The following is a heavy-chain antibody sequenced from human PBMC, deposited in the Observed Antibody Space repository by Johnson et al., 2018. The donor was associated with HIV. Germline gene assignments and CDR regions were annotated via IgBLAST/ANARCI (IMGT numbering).Heavy chain of an antibody. J-gene: IGHJ3*02. CDR2: MSYDGSNK. D-gene: IGHD4-11*01. Sequence: QVQLVESGGGVVQPGRSLRLSCAASGFTFSSNPMHWVRQAPGKGLEWVAVMSYDGSNKYYADSVKGRFTISRDNSKNTVYLQMNSLRAEDTAVYYCGRDINYSNYVTDAFDIWGQGTVVTVSS. CDR3: GRDINYSNYVTDAFDI. CDR1: GFTFSSNP. V-gene: IGHV3-30-3*01.